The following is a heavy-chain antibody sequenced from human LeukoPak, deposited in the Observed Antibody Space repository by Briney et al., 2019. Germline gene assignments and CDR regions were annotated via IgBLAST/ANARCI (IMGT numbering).Heavy chain of an antibody. V-gene: IGHV1-8*01. CDR3: ARGQFRPSMVRGAMGY. CDR1: GYTFTSYD. J-gene: IGHJ4*02. CDR2: MNPNSGNT. D-gene: IGHD3-10*01. Sequence: ASVKVSCKASGYTFTSYDINWVRQATGQGLEWMGWMNPNSGNTGYAQKFQGRVTMTRNTSISTAYMELSSLRSEDTAVYYCARGQFRPSMVRGAMGYWGQGTLVTVSS.